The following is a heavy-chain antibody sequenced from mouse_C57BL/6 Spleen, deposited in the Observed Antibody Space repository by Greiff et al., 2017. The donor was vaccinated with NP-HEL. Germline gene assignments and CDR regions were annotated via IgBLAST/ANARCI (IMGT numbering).Heavy chain of an antibody. V-gene: IGHV1-4*01. CDR3: ARGDFCV. CDR2: INPSSGYT. CDR1: GYTFTSYS. J-gene: IGHJ1*03. Sequence: VQLQQSGAELVRPGASVKMSCKASGYTFTSYSMHWVKQRPGQGLEWIGYINPSSGYTKYNQKFKDKATLTADKSSSTAYMQLSSLTSEDSAVYDCARGDFCVWGTGATVTVSS.